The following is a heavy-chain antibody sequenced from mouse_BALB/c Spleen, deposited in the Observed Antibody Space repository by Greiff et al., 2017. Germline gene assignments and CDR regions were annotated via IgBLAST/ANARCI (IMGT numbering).Heavy chain of an antibody. CDR3: ARNYILWPHFAV. Sequence: EVMLVGSGGGLVQPGGSLKLSCAASGFTFSSYTMSWVRQTPEKRLEWVAYISNGGGSTYYPDTVKGRFTITRDNSKNTLYLQMSSLKSEDTAMYSCARNYILWPHFAVWGAGTPVTVSS. CDR1: GFTFSSYT. D-gene: IGHD1-1*02. V-gene: IGHV5-12-2*01. J-gene: IGHJ1*01. CDR2: ISNGGGST.